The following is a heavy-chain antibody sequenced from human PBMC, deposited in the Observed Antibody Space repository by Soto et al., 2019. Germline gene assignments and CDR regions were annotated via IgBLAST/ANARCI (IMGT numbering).Heavy chain of an antibody. Sequence: PGESLKISCKGSGYSFTSYWIGGVRQMPGKGLEWMGIIYPGDSDTRYSPSFQGQVTISADKSISTAYLQWSSLKASDTAMYYCARQPHRYSSGWYTGGEYYYYGMDVWGQGTTVTVS. CDR1: GYSFTSYW. J-gene: IGHJ6*02. V-gene: IGHV5-51*01. CDR2: IYPGDSDT. CDR3: ARQPHRYSSGWYTGGEYYYYGMDV. D-gene: IGHD6-19*01.